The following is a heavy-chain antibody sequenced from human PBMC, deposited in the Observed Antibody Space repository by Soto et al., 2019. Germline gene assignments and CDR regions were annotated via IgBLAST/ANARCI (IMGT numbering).Heavy chain of an antibody. D-gene: IGHD6-13*01. CDR3: AKQRRVGSSWKGGHAFDI. CDR1: GFTFSSYA. V-gene: IGHV3-23*01. CDR2: ISGSGGST. J-gene: IGHJ3*02. Sequence: GGSLRLSCAASGFTFSSYAMSWVRQAPGKGLEWVSAISGSGGSTYYADSVKGRFTISRDNSKNTLYLQMNSLRAEDTAVYYCAKQRRVGSSWKGGHAFDIWGQGTMVTVSS.